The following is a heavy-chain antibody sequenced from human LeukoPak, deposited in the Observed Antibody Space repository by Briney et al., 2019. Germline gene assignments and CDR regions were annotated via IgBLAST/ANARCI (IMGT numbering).Heavy chain of an antibody. V-gene: IGHV1-46*01. J-gene: IGHJ4*02. CDR3: ARKNPIKSWDY. Sequence: NFQGRVTMTRDTSTSTVYMELSSLRFEDTAVYYCARKNPIKSWDYWGQGTLVTVSS. D-gene: IGHD1-14*01.